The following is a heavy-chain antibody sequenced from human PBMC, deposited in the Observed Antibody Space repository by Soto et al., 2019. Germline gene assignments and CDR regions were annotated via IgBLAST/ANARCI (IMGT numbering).Heavy chain of an antibody. D-gene: IGHD3-3*01. CDR3: ARETSYDFWSGPQTMDV. J-gene: IGHJ6*02. CDR1: GFTFSSYV. Sequence: GGSLRLSCAPSGFTFSSYVMHWVRQAPGKGLEWVAVVHYDGTKKYYADSVRGRFTISRDNSENFLYLQMNSLRPDDTAVYFCARETSYDFWSGPQTMDVWGQGTTVTVSS. V-gene: IGHV3-33*01. CDR2: VHYDGTKK.